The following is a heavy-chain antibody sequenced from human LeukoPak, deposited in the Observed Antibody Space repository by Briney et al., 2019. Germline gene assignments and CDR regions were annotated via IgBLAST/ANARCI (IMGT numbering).Heavy chain of an antibody. CDR2: IYYSGST. J-gene: IGHJ5*02. Sequence: PSETLSLTCAVSGGPISSGDYSWSWIRQPPGKGLEWIGNIYYSGSTYYNPSLKSRVNISVDTSKNQFSLKLTSVTAADTAVYYCARSQFYGSGSYQGRWFDPWGQGTLVTVSS. D-gene: IGHD3-10*01. CDR3: ARSQFYGSGSYQGRWFDP. CDR1: GGPISSGDYS. V-gene: IGHV4-30-4*07.